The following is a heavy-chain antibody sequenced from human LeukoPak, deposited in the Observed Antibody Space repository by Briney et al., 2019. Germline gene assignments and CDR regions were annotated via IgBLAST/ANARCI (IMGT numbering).Heavy chain of an antibody. J-gene: IGHJ4*02. D-gene: IGHD1-26*01. CDR3: ARAVGTTTGLFDY. CDR2: IHYSKIT. V-gene: IGHV4-38-2*02. CDR1: GYSISSGFY. Sequence: SEALSLTCTVSGYSISSGFYWGWIRQSPGKGLDWIGSIHYSKITFYNPSLKSRVTMSLDTSKNRFSLNLNSVTAADTAVYYCARAVGTTTGLFDYWGQGALVTVSS.